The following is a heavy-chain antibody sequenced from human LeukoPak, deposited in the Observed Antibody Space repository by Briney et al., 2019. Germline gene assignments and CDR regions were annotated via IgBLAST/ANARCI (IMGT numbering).Heavy chain of an antibody. D-gene: IGHD5-24*01. CDR1: GGSIYSGSYY. J-gene: IGHJ4*02. V-gene: IGHV4-61*02. CDR3: ARDRRDGYNLYYFDL. CDR2: IYTSGIT. Sequence: SQTLSLXCTVSGGSIYSGSYYWSWSRQPAGKGPEWIGRIYTSGITNYNPSLKSRVTISVDTSKNQFSLKLSSVTAAGTAVYYCARDRRDGYNLYYFDLWGQGTLVTVSS.